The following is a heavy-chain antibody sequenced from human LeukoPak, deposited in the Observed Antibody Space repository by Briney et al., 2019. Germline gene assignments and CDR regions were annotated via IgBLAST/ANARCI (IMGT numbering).Heavy chain of an antibody. CDR3: ARELGD. CDR2: IYGAGAGIT. Sequence: PGGSLRLSCATSGFTVNNNYISWVRQAPGKGLEWVSVIYGAGAGITYYIDSVKGRFTISRDNSRNTVYLQMNSLRAEDTAVYYCARELGDWGQGTLVTVSS. CDR1: GFTVNNNY. J-gene: IGHJ4*02. V-gene: IGHV3-53*01.